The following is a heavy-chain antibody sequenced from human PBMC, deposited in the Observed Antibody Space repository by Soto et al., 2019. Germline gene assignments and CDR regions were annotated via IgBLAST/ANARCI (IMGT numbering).Heavy chain of an antibody. CDR3: ALQDGGWYRWFDP. J-gene: IGHJ5*02. Sequence: QVQLVQSGAEVKKPGSSVKVSCKASGGTFSSYTISWVRQAPGQGLEWMGRIIPILGIANYAQKFQGRVTITADKSTSTAYMELSSLRSEDTAVYYCALQDGGWYRWFDPWGQGTLVTVSS. CDR2: IIPILGIA. V-gene: IGHV1-69*02. CDR1: GGTFSSYT. D-gene: IGHD6-19*01.